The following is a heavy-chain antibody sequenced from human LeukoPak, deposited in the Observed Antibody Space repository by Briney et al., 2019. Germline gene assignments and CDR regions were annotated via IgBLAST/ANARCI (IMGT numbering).Heavy chain of an antibody. CDR1: GCTFTSYG. J-gene: IGHJ5*02. D-gene: IGHD1-26*01. V-gene: IGHV1-18*01. CDR3: ARDFLVGATGWFDP. Sequence: SSVKVSFKASGCTFTSYGISWVRQAPGQGLEWMGGINAYNGNTNYAQKLQGRVTMTTDTSTSTAYMELRSLRSDDTAVYYCARDFLVGATGWFDPWGQGTLVTVSS. CDR2: INAYNGNT.